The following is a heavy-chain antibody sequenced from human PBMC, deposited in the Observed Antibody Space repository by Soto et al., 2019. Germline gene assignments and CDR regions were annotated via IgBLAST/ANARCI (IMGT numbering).Heavy chain of an antibody. CDR2: INHSGST. Sequence: PSETLSLTCAVYGGSFSGYYWSWIRQPPGKGLEWIGEINHSGSTNYNPSLKSRVTISVDTSKNQFSLKLSSVTVADTAVYYCASQYYDFWSGYYWAPAFDYWGQGTLVTVSS. CDR1: GGSFSGYY. J-gene: IGHJ4*02. CDR3: ASQYYDFWSGYYWAPAFDY. V-gene: IGHV4-34*01. D-gene: IGHD3-3*01.